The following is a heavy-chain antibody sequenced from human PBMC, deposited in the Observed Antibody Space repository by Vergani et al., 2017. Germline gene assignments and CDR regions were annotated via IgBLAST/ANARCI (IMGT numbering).Heavy chain of an antibody. CDR3: ARDTGSVAGTVPFYY. J-gene: IGHJ4*02. Sequence: QVQLVESGGGLVKPGGSLRLSCAASGFTFSDYYMSWIRQAPGKGLEWVSYISSSSSYTNYADSEKGRFTISRDNAKNSLYLQMNSLRAEDTAVYYCARDTGSVAGTVPFYYWGQGTLVTVSS. CDR2: ISSSSSYT. D-gene: IGHD6-19*01. CDR1: GFTFSDYY. V-gene: IGHV3-11*05.